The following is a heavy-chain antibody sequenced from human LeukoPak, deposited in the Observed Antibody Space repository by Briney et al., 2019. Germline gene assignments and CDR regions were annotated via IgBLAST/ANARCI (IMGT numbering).Heavy chain of an antibody. D-gene: IGHD3-22*01. J-gene: IGHJ4*02. V-gene: IGHV3-30*02. CDR3: AKDPSVYDSSGYPN. CDR2: IRYDGSNK. CDR1: GFTFSSYG. Sequence: PGGSLRLSCAASGFTFSSYGMHWVRQAPGKGLEWVAFIRYDGSNKYYAGSVKGRFTISRDNSKNTLYLQMNSLRAEDTAVYYCAKDPSVYDSSGYPNWGQGTLVTVSS.